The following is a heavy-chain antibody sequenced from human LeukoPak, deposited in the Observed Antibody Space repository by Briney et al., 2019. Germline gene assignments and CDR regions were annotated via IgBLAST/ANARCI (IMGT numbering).Heavy chain of an antibody. D-gene: IGHD1-26*01. CDR1: GFTFSNHA. CDR2: ISGSGGST. V-gene: IGHV3-23*01. Sequence: PGGSLRLSCAASGFTFSNHAMNWVRQAPGKGLEWVSGISGSGGSTYYADSVKGRFTLSRDNAKNILSLQMNSLKTEDTAVYYCATFPSGSYSAYWGQGTLVTVSS. J-gene: IGHJ4*02. CDR3: ATFPSGSYSAY.